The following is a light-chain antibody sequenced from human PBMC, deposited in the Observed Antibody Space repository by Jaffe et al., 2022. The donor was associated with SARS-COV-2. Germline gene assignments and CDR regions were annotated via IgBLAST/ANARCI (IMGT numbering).Light chain of an antibody. CDR1: YSLVHRDGNTY. CDR2: KVS. J-gene: IGKJ2*01. Sequence: DVVMSQSPLSLPVTLGQAASISCRSSYSLVHRDGNTYLNWFQQRPGQSPRRLIYKVSNRDSGVPDRFSGSGSGTVFTLKISRVEAEDVGAYYCMQLTHGPFTFGQGTKLEIK. V-gene: IGKV2-30*02. CDR3: MQLTHGPFT.